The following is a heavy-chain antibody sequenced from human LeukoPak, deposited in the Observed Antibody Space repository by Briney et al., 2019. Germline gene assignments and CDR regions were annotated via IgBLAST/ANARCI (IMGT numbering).Heavy chain of an antibody. CDR3: ARIYGSGSYIFDY. Sequence: PGGSLRLSCAASGFTFGDYYMSWIRQAPGKGLEWVSYISSSSSYTNYADSVKGRFTISRDNAKNSLYLQMNSLRAEDTAVYYCARIYGSGSYIFDYWGQGTLVTVSS. CDR2: ISSSSSYT. J-gene: IGHJ4*02. D-gene: IGHD3-10*01. V-gene: IGHV3-11*03. CDR1: GFTFGDYY.